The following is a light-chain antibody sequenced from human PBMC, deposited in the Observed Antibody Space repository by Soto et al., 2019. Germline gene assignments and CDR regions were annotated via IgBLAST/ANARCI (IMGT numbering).Light chain of an antibody. CDR3: QQLNSYPWT. V-gene: IGKV1-9*01. Sequence: DIQLTQSPSFLSASVGDRVTITCRASQDISNYLVWYQQKPGKAPKPLIYAASTLQSGVPSRFSGSGAGTEFTLTISSLQPEDSATYYCQQLNSYPWTFVHGTNVDIK. CDR1: QDISNY. CDR2: AAS. J-gene: IGKJ3*01.